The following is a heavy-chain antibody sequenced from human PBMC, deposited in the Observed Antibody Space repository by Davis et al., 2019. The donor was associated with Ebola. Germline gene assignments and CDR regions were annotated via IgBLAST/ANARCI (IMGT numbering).Heavy chain of an antibody. CDR3: ARGVDYGFDI. J-gene: IGHJ3*02. D-gene: IGHD2-21*02. CDR1: GSTFDDYA. V-gene: IGHV3-9*01. Sequence: SLKISCAASGSTFDDYAMHWVRQAPGKGLEWVSGISWNSGSIGYAESVKGRFTISRDNAKNSLYLQMNSLRDEDRAVYYCARGVDYGFDIWGQGTMVTVSS. CDR2: ISWNSGSI.